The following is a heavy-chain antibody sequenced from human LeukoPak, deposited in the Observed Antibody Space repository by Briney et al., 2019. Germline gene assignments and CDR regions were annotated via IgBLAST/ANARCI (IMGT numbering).Heavy chain of an antibody. CDR3: ARGRRGYSGYDSPLT. V-gene: IGHV1-8*02. CDR1: GYTFTNYG. CDR2: MNPNSGNT. J-gene: IGHJ4*02. D-gene: IGHD5-12*01. Sequence: ASVKVSCKASGYTFTNYGINWVRQATGQGLEWMGWMNPNSGNTGYAQKFQGRVTMTRNTSISTAYMELSSLRSEDTAVYYCARGRRGYSGYDSPLTWGQGTLVTVSS.